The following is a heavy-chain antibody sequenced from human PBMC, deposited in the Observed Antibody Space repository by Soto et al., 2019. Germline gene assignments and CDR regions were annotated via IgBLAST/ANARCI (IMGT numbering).Heavy chain of an antibody. CDR2: IDPSDSYT. CDR1: GNSFTSHW. D-gene: IGHD3-3*01. CDR3: ARLSYYNSGMDV. V-gene: IGHV5-10-1*01. Sequence: GDSLKISCKGSGNSFTSHWISWVRQMPGKGLEWMGRIDPSDSYTNYSPSFQGHVTISVDKSITTAYLQWSSLKASDTAMYYCARLSYYNSGMDVWGQGTTVTVYS. J-gene: IGHJ6*02.